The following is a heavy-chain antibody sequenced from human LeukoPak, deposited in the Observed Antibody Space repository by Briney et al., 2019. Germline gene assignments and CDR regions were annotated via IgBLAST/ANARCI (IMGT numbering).Heavy chain of an antibody. CDR3: ARGPDYGDYIGVGYFDY. CDR1: GFTVSSNY. J-gene: IGHJ4*02. D-gene: IGHD4-17*01. Sequence: GGSLRLSCAASGFTVSSNYMSWVRQAPGKGLEWVSVIYSGGSTYYADSVKGRFTISRDNSKNTLCLQMNSLRAEDTAVYYCARGPDYGDYIGVGYFDYWGQGTLVTVSS. V-gene: IGHV3-53*01. CDR2: IYSGGST.